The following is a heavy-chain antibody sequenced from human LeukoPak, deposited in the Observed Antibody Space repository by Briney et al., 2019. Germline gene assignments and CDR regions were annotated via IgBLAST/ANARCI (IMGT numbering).Heavy chain of an antibody. Sequence: ASVKVSCKASGYTFTGYYMHWVRQAPGQGLEWMGWINPNSGGTNYAQKFQGRVTMTRDTSISTAYMERSRLRSDDTAVYYCARGDVTEDIVVVPAATKSDYWGQGTLVTVSS. J-gene: IGHJ4*02. V-gene: IGHV1-2*02. CDR2: INPNSGGT. D-gene: IGHD2-2*01. CDR3: ARGDVTEDIVVVPAATKSDY. CDR1: GYTFTGYY.